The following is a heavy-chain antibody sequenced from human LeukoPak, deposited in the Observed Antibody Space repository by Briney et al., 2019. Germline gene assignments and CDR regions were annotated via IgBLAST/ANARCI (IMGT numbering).Heavy chain of an antibody. CDR2: IYYSGST. V-gene: IGHV4-59*08. CDR3: ASLGGYCSSTSCYLHAFDI. D-gene: IGHD2-2*03. J-gene: IGHJ3*02. CDR1: GGSISSYY. Sequence: SSETLSLTCTVSGGSISSYYWSWIRQPPGKGLEWIGYIYYSGSTNYNPSLKSRVTISVDTSKNQFSLKLSSMTAADTAVYYCASLGGYCSSTSCYLHAFDIWGQGTMVTVSS.